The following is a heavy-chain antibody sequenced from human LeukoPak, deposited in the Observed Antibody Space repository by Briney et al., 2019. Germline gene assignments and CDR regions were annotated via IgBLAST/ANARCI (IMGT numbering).Heavy chain of an antibody. D-gene: IGHD2-2*01. CDR2: ISGSGGST. V-gene: IGHV3-23*01. J-gene: IGHJ4*02. Sequence: GGSLRLSCAASGFTFSSYAMSWVRQAPGKGLEWVSAISGSGGSTYYADSVKGRFTISRDNSKNTLYLQMNSLRAEDTAVYYCAKVPTRHHECSSTSCYPFDYWGQGTLVTVSS. CDR3: AKVPTRHHECSSTSCYPFDY. CDR1: GFTFSSYA.